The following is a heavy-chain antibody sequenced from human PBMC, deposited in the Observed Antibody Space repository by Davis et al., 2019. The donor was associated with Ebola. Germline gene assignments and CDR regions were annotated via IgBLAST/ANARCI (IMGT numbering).Heavy chain of an antibody. V-gene: IGHV1-69*04. CDR3: ARDSPTLRFLEWFNYYYYGMDV. J-gene: IGHJ6*02. Sequence: SVKVSCKASGGTFSSYAISWVRQAPGQGLEWMGRIIPILGIANYAQKFQGRVTITADKSSSTAYMELSSLRSEDTAVYYCARDSPTLRFLEWFNYYYYGMDVWGQGTTVTVSS. D-gene: IGHD3-3*01. CDR2: IIPILGIA. CDR1: GGTFSSYA.